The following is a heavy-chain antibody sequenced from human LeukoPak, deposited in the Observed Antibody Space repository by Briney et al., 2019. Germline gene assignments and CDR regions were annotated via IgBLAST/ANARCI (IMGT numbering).Heavy chain of an antibody. CDR1: GFTFTDAW. D-gene: IGHD3-3*01. Sequence: GGSLRLSCAASGFTFTDAWMSWVRQAPGKGLEWVGRIRGKSGGGSTDYAAPVEARFTISRDDSKNTLYLQMNSVKTEDTAVYYCTTEDFWSGYSGFDYWGQGTLVTVSS. CDR3: TTEDFWSGYSGFDY. CDR2: IRGKSGGGST. J-gene: IGHJ4*02. V-gene: IGHV3-15*01.